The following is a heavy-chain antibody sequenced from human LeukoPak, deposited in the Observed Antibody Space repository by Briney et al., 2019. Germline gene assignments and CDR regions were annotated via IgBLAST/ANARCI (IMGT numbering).Heavy chain of an antibody. D-gene: IGHD5-24*01. V-gene: IGHV2-70*04. Sequence: ESGPALVKPTQTLTLTCTFSGFSLSTSGMRVSWIRQPPGKALEWLARIDWDDDKFYSTSLKTRLTTSKDTSKNQVVLTLTNMDPVDTATYYCARTLDGSHFDFWGQGTLVAVSS. CDR3: ARTLDGSHFDF. CDR1: GFSLSTSGMR. CDR2: IDWDDDK. J-gene: IGHJ4*02.